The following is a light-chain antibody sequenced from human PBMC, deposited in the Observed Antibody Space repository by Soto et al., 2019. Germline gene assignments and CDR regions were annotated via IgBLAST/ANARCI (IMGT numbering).Light chain of an antibody. Sequence: QPVLTQSPSASASLGASVKLTCTLSSGHSNYAIAWHQQQPEKGPRYLMKLNSDGSHSKGDGIPDRFSGSSSGAERYLTISSLQSEDEADYYCQTGGTGVVFGGGTKLTVL. V-gene: IGLV4-69*01. CDR1: SGHSNYA. CDR2: LNSDGSH. CDR3: QTGGTGVV. J-gene: IGLJ2*01.